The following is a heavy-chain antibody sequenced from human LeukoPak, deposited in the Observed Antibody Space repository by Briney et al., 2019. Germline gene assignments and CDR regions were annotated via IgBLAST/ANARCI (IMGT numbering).Heavy chain of an antibody. CDR2: INSDGSST. Sequence: GGSLRLSCAASGFTFSSYWMYWVRQAPGKGLVWVSRINSDGSSTSHADSVKGRFTISRDNAKNTLCLQMNSLRAEDTAVYYCAREGGYSHAFDYWGQGTLVTVSS. J-gene: IGHJ4*02. CDR3: AREGGYSHAFDY. V-gene: IGHV3-74*01. CDR1: GFTFSSYW. D-gene: IGHD3-22*01.